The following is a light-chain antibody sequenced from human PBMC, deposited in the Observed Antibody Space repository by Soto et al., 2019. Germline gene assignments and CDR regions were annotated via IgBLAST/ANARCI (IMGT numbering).Light chain of an antibody. J-gene: IGLJ1*01. CDR2: DVS. CDR1: SSDVGSYNY. V-gene: IGLV2-14*01. Sequence: QSVLTQPASVSGSPGQSITISCTGTSSDVGSYNYVSWYQQHPGKAPKLMIYDVSNRPSGVSNRFSGSKSGNTASLTISGLQAEDEADYYCSSYTGSSTLSVFGTGTKVTVL. CDR3: SSYTGSSTLSV.